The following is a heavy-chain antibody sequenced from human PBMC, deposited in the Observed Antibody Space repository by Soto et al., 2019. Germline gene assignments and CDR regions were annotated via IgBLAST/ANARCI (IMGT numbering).Heavy chain of an antibody. Sequence: GGSLRLSCAASGFTVSSNYMSWVRQAPGKGLEWVSVIYSGGSTYYADSVKGRFTISRDNSKNTLYLQMNSLRAEDTAVYYCARVRNDYVWGSYRFSHFDYWGQGTLVTVSS. V-gene: IGHV3-66*01. CDR1: GFTVSSNY. CDR2: IYSGGST. D-gene: IGHD3-16*02. CDR3: ARVRNDYVWGSYRFSHFDY. J-gene: IGHJ4*02.